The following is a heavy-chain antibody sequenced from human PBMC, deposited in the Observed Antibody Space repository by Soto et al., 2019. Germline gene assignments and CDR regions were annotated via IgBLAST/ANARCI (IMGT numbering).Heavy chain of an antibody. Sequence: PSETLSLTCAVYGGSFSGYYWSWIRQPPGKGLEWIGEINHSGSTNYNPSLKSRVTISVDTSKNQFSLKLTSVTAADTAVFFCARSRVGNCNHATCPYCVDVWGKGTPGTVSS. CDR2: INHSGST. CDR1: GGSFSGYY. D-gene: IGHD2-15*01. J-gene: IGHJ6*04. V-gene: IGHV4-34*01. CDR3: ARSRVGNCNHATCPYCVDV.